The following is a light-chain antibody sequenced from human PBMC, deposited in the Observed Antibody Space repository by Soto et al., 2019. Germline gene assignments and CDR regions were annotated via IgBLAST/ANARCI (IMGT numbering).Light chain of an antibody. CDR1: QGISSA. V-gene: IGKV1-13*02. J-gene: IGKJ2*01. CDR3: QHFNSYPPYT. Sequence: AILLTQSPSSLSASVGDRVTITCRASQGISSALAWYQQKPGKAPKLLIYDASSLESGVPSRFSGSGSGTDFTLTISILQPEDFATYYCQHFNSYPPYTFGQGTKLEIK. CDR2: DAS.